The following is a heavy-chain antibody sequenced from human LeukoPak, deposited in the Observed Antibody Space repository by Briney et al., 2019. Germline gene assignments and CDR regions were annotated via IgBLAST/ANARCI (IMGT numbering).Heavy chain of an antibody. CDR2: ISAYNGNT. CDR1: GYTFTSYG. Sequence: ASVKVSCKASGYTFTSYGISWVRQAPGQGLEWMGWISAYNGNTNYAQKLQGRVTMTTDTSTSTAYMELSSLRSEDTAVYYRARVRLGIKGAFDIWGQGTMVTVPS. J-gene: IGHJ3*02. CDR3: ARVRLGIKGAFDI. V-gene: IGHV1-18*01. D-gene: IGHD2-15*01.